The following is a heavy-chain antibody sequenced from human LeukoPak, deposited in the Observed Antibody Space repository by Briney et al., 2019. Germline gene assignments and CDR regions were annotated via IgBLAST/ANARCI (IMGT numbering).Heavy chain of an antibody. V-gene: IGHV4-59*01. CDR3: ARDRRGSSIDAFDI. D-gene: IGHD1-26*01. CDR2: IYYSGST. CDR1: GGSINSYY. J-gene: IGHJ3*02. Sequence: SETLSLTCTVSGGSINSYYGSWIRQPPGKGLEWIGYIYYSGSTNYNPSLKSRVTISVDTSKNHFSLKLSSVTAADTAVYYCARDRRGSSIDAFDIWGQGTMVTVSS.